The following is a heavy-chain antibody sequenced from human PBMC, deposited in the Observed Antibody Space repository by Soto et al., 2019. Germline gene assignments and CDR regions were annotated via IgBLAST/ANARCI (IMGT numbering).Heavy chain of an antibody. CDR2: ISSSSSYI. CDR1: GFTFSSYS. CDR3: STDPTGSYDGSGYLD. J-gene: IGHJ4*02. D-gene: IGHD3-22*01. V-gene: IGHV3-21*01. Sequence: EVQLLESGGGLVKPGGYLRLSCAASGFTFSSYSMNWVRQAPGKGLEWVSSISSSSSYIYYADSVKGRFTISRDNAKNSLYLQMTSPRAVDTAVYYCSTDPTGSYDGSGYLDWGQGTLVTVSS.